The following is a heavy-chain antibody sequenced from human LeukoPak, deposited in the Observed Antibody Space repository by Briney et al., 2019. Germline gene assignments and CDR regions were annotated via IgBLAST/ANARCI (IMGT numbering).Heavy chain of an antibody. V-gene: IGHV5-51*01. CDR3: ARRVRMVVPAAIGYYYYYMDV. J-gene: IGHJ6*03. CDR2: IYPGDSDT. CDR1: GYSFTNYW. Sequence: GESLKISCKGSGYSFTNYWIAWVRQMPGEGLEWMGIIYPGDSDTRYSPSFQGQVTISADKSISTAYLQWSSLKASDTAMYYCARRVRMVVPAAIGYYYYYMDVWGKGTTVTVSS. D-gene: IGHD2-2*01.